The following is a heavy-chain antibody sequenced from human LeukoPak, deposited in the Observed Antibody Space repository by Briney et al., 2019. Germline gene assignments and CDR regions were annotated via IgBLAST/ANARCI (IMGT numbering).Heavy chain of an antibody. CDR2: IYYSGST. V-gene: IGHV4-39*07. D-gene: IGHD3-10*01. CDR1: GGSISSSSYY. Sequence: TSETLSLTCTVSGGSISSSSYYWGWIRQPPGKGLEWIGSIYYSGSTYYNPSLKSRVTISVDTSKNQFSLKLSSVTAADTAVYYCASTTDQFGELIPYYFDYWGQGTLVTVSS. CDR3: ASTTDQFGELIPYYFDY. J-gene: IGHJ4*02.